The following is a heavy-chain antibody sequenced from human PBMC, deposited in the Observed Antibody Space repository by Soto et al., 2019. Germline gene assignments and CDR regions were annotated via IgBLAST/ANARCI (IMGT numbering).Heavy chain of an antibody. CDR2: IKKDGSKI. V-gene: IGHV3-7*05. Sequence: EVQLVESGGDLVQPGGSLRLSCAASGFSFGSSWMTWVRQAPGKGLEWVANIKKDGSKINYLDSVRGRFTVSRDNAKNSLYLEMNTLRAEVKALYYCARDVSPGSSSLYLDAFDIWGQGTMVTVSS. D-gene: IGHD6-13*01. CDR1: GFSFGSSW. J-gene: IGHJ3*02. CDR3: ARDVSPGSSSLYLDAFDI.